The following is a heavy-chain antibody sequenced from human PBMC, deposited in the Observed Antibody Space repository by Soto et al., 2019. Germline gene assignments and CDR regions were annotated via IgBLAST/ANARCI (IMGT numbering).Heavy chain of an antibody. CDR3: AADRCLNGVSYLGWW. CDR1: GVTFSNAW. D-gene: IGHD2-8*01. CDR2: IKSKTDGGTT. J-gene: IGHJ4*02. Sequence: EVQLVESGGGLVKPGGSLRLSCAASGVTFSNAWMNWVRQAPGKGLEWVGRIKSKTDGGTTDYAAPVKGRFTISRDDSKNTLYLQMNSLETDDTAVYYCAADRCLNGVSYLGWWWGQGTLFTVSS. V-gene: IGHV3-15*07.